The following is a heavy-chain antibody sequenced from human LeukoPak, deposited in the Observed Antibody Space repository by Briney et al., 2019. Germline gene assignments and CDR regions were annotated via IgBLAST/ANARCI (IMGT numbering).Heavy chain of an antibody. D-gene: IGHD2-2*01. V-gene: IGHV3-43D*03. CDR1: GFTFDDYA. CDR2: ITWNGGVT. J-gene: IGHJ4*02. Sequence: GGSLRLSCAASGFTFDDYAMHWVRQVPGKGLEWVSVITWNGGVTYYADSVKGRFTISRDNSENSLYLRMNSLRAEDTALYYGARGLYHFDYWGQGTLVAVSS. CDR3: ARGLYHFDY.